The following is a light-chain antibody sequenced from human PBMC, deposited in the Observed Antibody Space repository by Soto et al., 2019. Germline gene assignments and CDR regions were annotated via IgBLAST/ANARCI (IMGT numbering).Light chain of an antibody. CDR1: QDISVY. V-gene: IGKV1-27*01. J-gene: IGKJ5*01. CDR2: SAS. CDR3: PKYNTAPLT. Sequence: DIQMTQSPSSLSASVGDRVTITCRASQDISVYLAWYQQKPGKVPKLLIYSASTLQSGVPSRFSGSGSGTDFTLTITSLQPEDVATYYSPKYNTAPLTFDQGTRLEI.